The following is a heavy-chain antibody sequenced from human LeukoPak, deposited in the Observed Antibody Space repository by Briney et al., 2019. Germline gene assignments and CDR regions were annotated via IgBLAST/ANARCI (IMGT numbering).Heavy chain of an antibody. D-gene: IGHD6-19*01. V-gene: IGHV3-48*04. CDR2: ISSSSSTI. CDR1: GFTFSTYA. J-gene: IGHJ6*03. Sequence: GGSLRFSCAGSGFTFSTYAMSWVRQAPGKGLEWVSYISSSSSTIYYADSVKGRFTISRDNAKNSLYLQMNSLRAEDTAVYYCAKDTGYSSGWYVNYYYYMDVWGKGTTVTVSS. CDR3: AKDTGYSSGWYVNYYYYMDV.